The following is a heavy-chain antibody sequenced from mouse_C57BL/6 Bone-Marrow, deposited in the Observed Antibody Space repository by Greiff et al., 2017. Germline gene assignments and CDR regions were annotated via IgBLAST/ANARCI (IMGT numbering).Heavy chain of an antibody. D-gene: IGHD1-1*01. V-gene: IGHV1-7*01. CDR1: GYTFTSYW. Sequence: QVQLKESGAELAKPGASVKLSCKASGYTFTSYWMHWVKQRPGQGLEWIGYINPSSGYTKYNQKFKDKATLTADKSSSTAYMQLRSLTYEDSAVYYCARNYYGSSSFAYWGQGTLVTVSA. CDR3: ARNYYGSSSFAY. CDR2: INPSSGYT. J-gene: IGHJ3*01.